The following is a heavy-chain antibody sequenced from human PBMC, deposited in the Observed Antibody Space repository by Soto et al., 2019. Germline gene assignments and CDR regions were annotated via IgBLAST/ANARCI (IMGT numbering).Heavy chain of an antibody. CDR2: IYYSGST. D-gene: IGHD4-17*01. CDR3: ARGPYVDNYYAMDV. CDR1: GGSISTYY. V-gene: IGHV4-59*12. J-gene: IGHJ6*02. Sequence: PSETLSLTCTVSGGSISTYYWSWIRQPPGKGLEWIGYIYYSGSTSYNPSLKSRVTISVDTSKNQFSLKLTSVTAADTAVYYCARGPYVDNYYAMDVWGQGTTVTVSS.